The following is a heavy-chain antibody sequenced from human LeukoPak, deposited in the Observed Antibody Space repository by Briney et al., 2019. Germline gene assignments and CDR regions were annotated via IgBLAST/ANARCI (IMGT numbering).Heavy chain of an antibody. Sequence: PGGSLGLSCAASGISFRNYAMSWARQAPGRGPEWVSSLRGNEETFYADSVKGRFTLSRDDSRNTVYLQLNNLRVEDTAIYYCARASWVSHPDAVRWGQGTQVTVSS. CDR1: GISFRNYA. J-gene: IGHJ4*02. CDR2: LRGNEET. D-gene: IGHD3-16*01. V-gene: IGHV3-23*01. CDR3: ARASWVSHPDAVR.